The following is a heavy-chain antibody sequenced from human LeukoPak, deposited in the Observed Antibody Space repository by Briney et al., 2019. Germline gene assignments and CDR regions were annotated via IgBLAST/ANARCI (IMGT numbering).Heavy chain of an antibody. V-gene: IGHV4-39*01. D-gene: IGHD1-7*01. CDR3: AGTYNWNYGLNFGC. J-gene: IGHJ4*02. CDR2: IYYGGST. CDR1: GGSISSSSYY. Sequence: SETLSLTCTVSGGSISSSSYYWGWIRQPPGKGLEWIGNIYYGGSTYYNPSLKSRVTISVDASNNEFSLKLSSVTAADTAMYFCAGTYNWNYGLNFGCWGQGTLVTVSS.